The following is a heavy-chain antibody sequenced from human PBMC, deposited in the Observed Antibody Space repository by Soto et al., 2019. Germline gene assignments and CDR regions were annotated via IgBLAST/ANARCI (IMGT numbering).Heavy chain of an antibody. D-gene: IGHD5-18*01. CDR1: GGSISSSSYF. Sequence: SETLSLTCTVSGGSISSSSYFWGWIRQPPGKGLEWIGSIYYSGSTYYNPSLKSRVTISVDTSKNQFSLKLSSVTAADTAVYYCASHPGYGLYYFAYWGQGTLVPVSS. J-gene: IGHJ4*02. CDR3: ASHPGYGLYYFAY. CDR2: IYYSGST. V-gene: IGHV4-39*01.